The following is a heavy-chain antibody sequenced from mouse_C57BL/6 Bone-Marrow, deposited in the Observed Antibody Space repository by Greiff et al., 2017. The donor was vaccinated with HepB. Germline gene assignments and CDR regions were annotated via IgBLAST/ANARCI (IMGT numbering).Heavy chain of an antibody. CDR2: IRSKSNNYAT. V-gene: IGHV10-1*01. J-gene: IGHJ3*01. CDR1: GFSFNTYA. CDR3: VRAAWFAY. Sequence: EAGGGLVQPKGSLKLSCAASGFSFNTYAMHWVRQAPGKGLEWVARIRSKSNNYATYYADSVKDRFTISRDDSESMLYLQMNNLKTEDTAMYYCVRAAWFAYWGQGTLVTVSA.